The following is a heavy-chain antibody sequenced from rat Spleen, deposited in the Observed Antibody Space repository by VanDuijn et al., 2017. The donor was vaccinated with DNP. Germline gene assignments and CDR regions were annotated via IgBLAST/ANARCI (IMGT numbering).Heavy chain of an antibody. D-gene: IGHD3-1*01. J-gene: IGHJ2*01. CDR1: GFTFSKYG. CDR3: TRHRFPLYYFDF. Sequence: EVQLVESGGGLVQPGRSLKLSCAASGFTFSKYGMAWVRQTPTQGLEWVASIIYEGGSTYYGDSVKGRFTLSRDNARSTLYLQMNSLRSEDTATYYCTRHRFPLYYFDFWGQGVMVTVSS. CDR2: IIYEGGST. V-gene: IGHV5-22*01.